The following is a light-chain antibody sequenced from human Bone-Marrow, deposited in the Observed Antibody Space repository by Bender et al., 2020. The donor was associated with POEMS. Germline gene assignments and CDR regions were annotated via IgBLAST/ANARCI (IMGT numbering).Light chain of an antibody. J-gene: IGLJ3*02. CDR1: SSDVGSYSL. CDR3: QSYDNSLGGWV. CDR2: DVT. V-gene: IGLV2-23*02. Sequence: QSALTQPASVSGSPGQSITISCTGTSSDVGSYSLVSWYQQHPGKAPKVIIYDVTKRPSGVSDRFSGSKSGNTASLTISGLQAEDEADYYCQSYDNSLGGWVFGGGTKLTVL.